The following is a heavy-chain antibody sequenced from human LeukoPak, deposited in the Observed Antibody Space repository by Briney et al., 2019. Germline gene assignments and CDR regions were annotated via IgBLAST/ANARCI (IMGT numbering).Heavy chain of an antibody. CDR1: GFTFNNYG. CDR2: ILGDGRNK. D-gene: IGHD6-13*01. CDR3: AKDRETTASGTFDY. V-gene: IGHV3-30*18. J-gene: IGHJ4*02. Sequence: PGRSLRLSCAASGFTFNNYGMHYVRQAPGKGLEWVSVILGDGRNKNYADSVKGRFTISRDNSNNTLYLQMNSLRAEDTGVYYCAKDRETTASGTFDYWGQGTLVTVSS.